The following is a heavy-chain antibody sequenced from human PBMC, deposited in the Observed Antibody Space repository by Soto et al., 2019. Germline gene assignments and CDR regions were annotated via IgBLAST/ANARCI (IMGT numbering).Heavy chain of an antibody. J-gene: IGHJ4*02. D-gene: IGHD4-17*01. CDR3: AKDMKWGGMTTIHYFDS. CDR2: MSSNSDTI. V-gene: IGHV3-9*01. Sequence: MSSNSDTIDYADSVKGRFTISRDNAKNSLFLQMNSLRPEHTALYYCAKDMKWGGMTTIHYFDSWGQGTLVTVSS.